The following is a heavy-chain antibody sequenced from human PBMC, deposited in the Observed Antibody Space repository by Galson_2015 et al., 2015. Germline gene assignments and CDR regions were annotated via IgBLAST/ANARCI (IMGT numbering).Heavy chain of an antibody. Sequence: SLRLSCAASGFTFGSYWMSWVRQAPGKGLEWVANIKQDGSEKYYVDSVKGRFTISRDNAKNSLYLQMNSLRAEDTAVYYCARGGDYIRYYYYGMDAWGQGTTVTVSS. J-gene: IGHJ6*02. CDR2: IKQDGSEK. D-gene: IGHD4-17*01. V-gene: IGHV3-7*03. CDR3: ARGGDYIRYYYYGMDA. CDR1: GFTFGSYW.